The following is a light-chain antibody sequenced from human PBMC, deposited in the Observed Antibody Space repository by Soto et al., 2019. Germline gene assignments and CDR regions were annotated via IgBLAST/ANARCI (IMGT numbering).Light chain of an antibody. CDR2: DAS. V-gene: IGKV1-5*01. CDR1: QTISGW. CDR3: LQYNGYYRT. J-gene: IGKJ1*01. Sequence: DIQITQSPSTLSASVGDTVTITCGASQTISGWLAWYQQRPGKAPNLLIFDASTLESGVPSRFSGSGSGTTFTLTISSLQSDDFATYYCLQYNGYYRTFGQGTKVDIK.